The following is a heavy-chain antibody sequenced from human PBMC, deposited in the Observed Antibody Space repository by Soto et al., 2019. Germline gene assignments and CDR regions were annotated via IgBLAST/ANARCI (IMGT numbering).Heavy chain of an antibody. J-gene: IGHJ4*02. D-gene: IGHD4-17*01. CDR2: IDYSGST. CDR1: GGSISSGGYY. Sequence: QVQLQESGPGLVKPSQTLSLTCTVSGGSISSGGYYWSWIRQHPGKGLEWIGYIDYSGSTYYHPFLKRRVTITVDTSKTQFSLKLSSVPAADTALCYCPRGGDGLNWGQGTLVTVSS. CDR3: PRGGDGLN. V-gene: IGHV4-31*03.